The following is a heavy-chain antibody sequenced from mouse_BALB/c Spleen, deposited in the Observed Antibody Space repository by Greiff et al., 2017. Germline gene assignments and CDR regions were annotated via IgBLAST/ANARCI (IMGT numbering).Heavy chain of an antibody. D-gene: IGHD2-14*01. Sequence: EVKLQESGPELVKPGASVKMSCKASGYTFTSYVMHWVKQKPGQGLEWIGYINPYNDGTKYNEKFKGKATLTSDKSSSTAYMELSSLTSEDSAVYYCARPYRPYDESMDYWGQGTSVTVSS. CDR1: GYTFTSYV. CDR3: ARPYRPYDESMDY. V-gene: IGHV1-14*01. J-gene: IGHJ4*01. CDR2: INPYNDGT.